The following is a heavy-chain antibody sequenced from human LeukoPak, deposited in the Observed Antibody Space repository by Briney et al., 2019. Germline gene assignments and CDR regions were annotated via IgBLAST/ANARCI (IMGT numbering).Heavy chain of an antibody. Sequence: PGGPLRLSCAASGFPFNSYAMNWVRQAPGKGLEWVSVISVSGRSTYYADSVKGRFTISRDSSKSTLYLQMNSLRAEDTAVYYCAREASSGWAPFDYWGQGTLVTVSS. V-gene: IGHV3-23*01. J-gene: IGHJ4*02. CDR3: AREASSGWAPFDY. CDR1: GFPFNSYA. CDR2: ISVSGRST. D-gene: IGHD6-19*01.